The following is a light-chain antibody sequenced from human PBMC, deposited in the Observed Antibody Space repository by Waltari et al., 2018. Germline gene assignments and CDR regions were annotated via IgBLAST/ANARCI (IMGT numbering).Light chain of an antibody. Sequence: QSALTQPRSVSGSPGQSGPIPCTGPSSDGGANNFISWYQHHPDKAPKLIIYDINKRPSGVPDRFSGSKSGNTASLTISGLQAEDEADYYCCSCVGRNIYWVFGGGTKLTVL. CDR2: DIN. CDR1: SSDGGANNF. J-gene: IGLJ3*02. V-gene: IGLV2-11*01. CDR3: CSCVGRNIYWV.